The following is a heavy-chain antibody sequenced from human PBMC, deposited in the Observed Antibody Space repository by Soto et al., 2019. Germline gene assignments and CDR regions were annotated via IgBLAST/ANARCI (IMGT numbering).Heavy chain of an antibody. D-gene: IGHD3-10*01. CDR1: GGSISSGGYY. Sequence: TLSLTCTVSGGSISSGGYYWSWIRQHPGKGLEWIGYIYYSGSTYYNPSLKSRVTISVDTSKNQFSLKLSSVTVADTAVYYCARSRIVRGGPHFDYWGQGTLVTVSS. J-gene: IGHJ4*02. V-gene: IGHV4-31*03. CDR3: ARSRIVRGGPHFDY. CDR2: IYYSGST.